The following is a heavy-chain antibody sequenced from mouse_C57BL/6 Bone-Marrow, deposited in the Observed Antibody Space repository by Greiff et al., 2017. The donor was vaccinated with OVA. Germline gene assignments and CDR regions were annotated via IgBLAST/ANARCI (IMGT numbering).Heavy chain of an antibody. J-gene: IGHJ2*01. V-gene: IGHV1-81*01. D-gene: IGHD1-1*02. CDR2: IYPRSGNT. CDR1: GYTFTSYW. CDR3: ADLWRGFDY. Sequence: QVQLQQPGAELVKPGASVKLSCKASGYTFTSYWMHWVKQRTGQGLEWIGEIYPRSGNTYYNEKFKGKATLTADKSSSTAYMELRSLTSEDSAVYFCADLWRGFDYWGQGTTLTVSS.